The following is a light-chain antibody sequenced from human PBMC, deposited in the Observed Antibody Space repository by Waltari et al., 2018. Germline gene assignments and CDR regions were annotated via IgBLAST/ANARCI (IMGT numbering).Light chain of an antibody. CDR1: QRIRTY. CDR2: DAS. J-gene: IGKJ4*01. Sequence: EIVLTQSPATLSLSPGERATLYCRASQRIRTYLAWYQQKPGQPPRLLIYDASNRATGIPARFSGRGSGTDFTLTISSLEPEDFAIYYCQQRTDWLSFGGGTKVEIK. CDR3: QQRTDWLS. V-gene: IGKV3-11*01.